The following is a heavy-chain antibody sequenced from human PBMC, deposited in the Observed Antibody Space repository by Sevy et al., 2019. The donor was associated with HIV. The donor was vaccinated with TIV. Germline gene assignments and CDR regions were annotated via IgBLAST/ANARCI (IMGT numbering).Heavy chain of an antibody. V-gene: IGHV3-23*01. J-gene: IGHJ1*01. CDR3: AKTAYLWSGYPN. Sequence: GGSLRLSCAASGFTFSSYRMNWVRQAPGKGLEWVSAVSGSGGGGSHGSTYYADSVKGRFSILRDNSKNTLYLQMNSLIAEDTAVYYCAKTAYLWSGYPNWGQGTLVTVSS. CDR1: GFTFSSYR. D-gene: IGHD3-3*01. CDR2: VSGSGGGGSHGST.